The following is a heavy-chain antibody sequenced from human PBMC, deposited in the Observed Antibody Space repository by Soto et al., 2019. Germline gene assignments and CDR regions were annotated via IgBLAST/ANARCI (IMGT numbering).Heavy chain of an antibody. D-gene: IGHD6-13*01. CDR2: ISSSSSYI. CDR3: ARSSSWPYYYYGMDV. CDR1: GFTFSSYS. J-gene: IGHJ6*02. Sequence: GGSLRLSCAASGFTFSSYSMNLVRQAPGKGLEWVSSISSSSSYIYYADSVKGRFTISRDNAKNSLYLQMNSLRAEDTAVYYCARSSSWPYYYYGMDVWGQGTTVTVSS. V-gene: IGHV3-21*01.